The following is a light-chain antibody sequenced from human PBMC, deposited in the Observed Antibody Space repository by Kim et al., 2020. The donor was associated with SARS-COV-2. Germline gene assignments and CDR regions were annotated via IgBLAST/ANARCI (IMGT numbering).Light chain of an antibody. V-gene: IGKV1-8*01. Sequence: AIRLTQSPSSVSASTGDRVTFTCRASQDISSFLAWYQQKPGKAPQLLIFAASILQSPFPSRFSGSGSGTDFTLTISYLQSEDFATYFCQQYHSYPRTFGQGTKVDIK. CDR1: QDISSF. CDR3: QQYHSYPRT. J-gene: IGKJ1*01. CDR2: AAS.